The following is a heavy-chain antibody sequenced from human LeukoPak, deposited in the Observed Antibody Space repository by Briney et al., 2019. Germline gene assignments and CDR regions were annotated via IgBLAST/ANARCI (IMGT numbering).Heavy chain of an antibody. CDR2: MNPHSGGT. CDR3: AGAERTVSGLDV. V-gene: IGHV1-2*02. CDR1: GYTLTAYY. Sequence: ASVKVSCKASGYTLTAYYIHWVRQAPGQGLEWMGWMNPHSGGTNYAQKFRARVTMTTDTTINTAYLELTGLTSDDTALYYCAGAERTVSGLDVWGQGTTVTVSS. D-gene: IGHD2-2*01. J-gene: IGHJ6*02.